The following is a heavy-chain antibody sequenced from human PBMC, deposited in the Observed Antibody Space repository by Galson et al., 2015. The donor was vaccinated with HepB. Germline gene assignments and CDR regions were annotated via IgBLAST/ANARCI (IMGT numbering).Heavy chain of an antibody. V-gene: IGHV5-51*01. J-gene: IGHJ5*02. Sequence: QSGAEGTKPGETLKISCKGSGYSFTSYWIGWVRQMPGKGLEWMGIIYPGDSDTRYSQSFQGQVTISADKSISTAYLQWSSLKASDTAMYYCARHGAIAAAGTTSWFDPWGQGTLVTVSS. CDR3: ARHGAIAAAGTTSWFDP. CDR1: GYSFTSYW. D-gene: IGHD6-13*01. CDR2: IYPGDSDT.